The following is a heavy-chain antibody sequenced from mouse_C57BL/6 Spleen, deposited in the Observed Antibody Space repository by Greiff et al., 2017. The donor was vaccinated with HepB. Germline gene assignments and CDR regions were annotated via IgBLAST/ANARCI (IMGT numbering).Heavy chain of an antibody. CDR1: GYTFTSYW. V-gene: IGHV1-52*01. CDR2: IDPSDSET. D-gene: IGHD2-4*01. CDR3: ARSGDYDNWYFDV. Sequence: VQLQQSGAELVRPGSSVKLSCKASGYTFTSYWMHWVKQRPIQGLEWIGNIDPSDSETHYNQKFKDKATLTVDKSSSTAYMQLSSLTSEDSAVYYCARSGDYDNWYFDVWGTGTTVTVSS. J-gene: IGHJ1*03.